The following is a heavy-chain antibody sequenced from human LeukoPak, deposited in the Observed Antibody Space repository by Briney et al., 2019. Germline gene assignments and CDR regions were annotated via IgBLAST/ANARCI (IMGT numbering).Heavy chain of an antibody. CDR3: ARVGASGWYLDY. CDR1: GFTFNNYL. J-gene: IGHJ4*02. CDR2: ISRSENTI. V-gene: IGHV3-48*04. Sequence: GGSLRLSCAASGFTFNNYLMTWVRQAPGKGLEWVSYISRSENTIYYADSVKGRFTISRDNAKNSLYLQMNSLRAEDTGLYYCARVGASGWYLDYWGQGTLVTVSS. D-gene: IGHD6-19*01.